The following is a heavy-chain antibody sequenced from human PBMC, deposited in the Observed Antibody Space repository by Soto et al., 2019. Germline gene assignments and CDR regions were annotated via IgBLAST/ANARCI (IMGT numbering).Heavy chain of an antibody. V-gene: IGHV4-39*01. CDR3: ASRGRYSSSWFSSGAMKPARYNWFDP. D-gene: IGHD6-6*01. CDR2: IYYSGST. Sequence: SETLSLTCTVSGGSISSSSYYWGWIRQPPGKGLEWIGSIYYSGSTYYNPSLKSRVTISVDTSKNQFSLKLSSVTAADTAVYYCASRGRYSSSWFSSGAMKPARYNWFDPWGQGTLVTVSS. CDR1: GGSISSSSYY. J-gene: IGHJ5*02.